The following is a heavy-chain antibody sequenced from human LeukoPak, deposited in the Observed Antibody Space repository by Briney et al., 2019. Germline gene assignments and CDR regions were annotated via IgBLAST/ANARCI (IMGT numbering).Heavy chain of an antibody. Sequence: SETLSLTCTVSGGSISSSSYYWGRIRQPPGKGLEWIGSIYYSGSTYYNPSLKSRVTISVDTSKNQFSLKLSSVTAADTAVYYCARGNYDYVWGGIDYWGQGTLVTVSS. CDR3: ARGNYDYVWGGIDY. V-gene: IGHV4-39*07. CDR2: IYYSGST. J-gene: IGHJ4*02. D-gene: IGHD3-16*01. CDR1: GGSISSSSYY.